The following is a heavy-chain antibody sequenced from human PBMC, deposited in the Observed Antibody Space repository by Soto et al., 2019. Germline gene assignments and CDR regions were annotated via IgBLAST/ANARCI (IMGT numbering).Heavy chain of an antibody. V-gene: IGHV3-74*01. CDR3: VRGLGDY. CDR2: INGDGTII. Sequence: GGALGGSWLAAGFTFSRHWMHWVRQAPGKGLVWVSRINGDGTIINSADSVKGRFTISRDYAQNTLFLQMDSLRVEDTAIYYCVRGLGDYWGQGSLVTVSS. J-gene: IGHJ4*02. CDR1: GFTFSRHW. D-gene: IGHD2-21*01.